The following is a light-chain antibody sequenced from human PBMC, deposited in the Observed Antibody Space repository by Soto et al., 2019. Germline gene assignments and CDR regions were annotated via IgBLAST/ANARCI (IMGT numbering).Light chain of an antibody. CDR1: SSDVGDYNY. CDR2: EVS. J-gene: IGLJ2*01. CDR3: SSYTDSSTPVV. Sequence: QSALTQPASVSGSPGQSITTSCTGTSSDVGDYNYVSWYQQHPGKAPKLMIYEVSNRPSGVSNRFSGSKSGNTASLTISGLQAEDEADYYCSSYTDSSTPVVFGGGTKVTVL. V-gene: IGLV2-14*01.